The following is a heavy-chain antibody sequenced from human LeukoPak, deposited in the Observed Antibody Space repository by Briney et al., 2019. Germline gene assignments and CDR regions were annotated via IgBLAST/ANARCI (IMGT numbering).Heavy chain of an antibody. V-gene: IGHV4-59*01. CDR3: ARVKDYGDYYYYYGMDV. D-gene: IGHD4-17*01. J-gene: IGHJ6*02. CDR1: GGSISSYY. CDR2: IYYSGST. Sequence: SETLSLTCTDSGGSISSYYWSWIRQPPGKGLEWIGYIYYSGSTNYNPSLKSRVTISVDTSKNQFSLKLSSVTAEDTAVYYCARVKDYGDYYYYYGMDVWGQGTTVTVSS.